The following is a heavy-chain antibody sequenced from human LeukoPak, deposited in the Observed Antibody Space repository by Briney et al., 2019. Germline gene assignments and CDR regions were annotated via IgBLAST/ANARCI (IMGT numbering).Heavy chain of an antibody. D-gene: IGHD1-1*01. CDR3: ARVQRPLDGADY. Sequence: SETLSLACTVSGGSISSHYWSWIRQPPGKGLEWIGYIYYSGSTYYNPSLKSRVTISVDTSKNLFSLKLSSVTAADTAVYYCARVQRPLDGADYWGQGTLVTVSS. CDR2: IYYSGST. CDR1: GGSISSHY. J-gene: IGHJ4*02. V-gene: IGHV4-59*11.